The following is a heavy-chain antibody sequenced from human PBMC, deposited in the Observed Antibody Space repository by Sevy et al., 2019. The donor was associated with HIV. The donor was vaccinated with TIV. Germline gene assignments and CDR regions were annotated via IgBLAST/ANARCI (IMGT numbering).Heavy chain of an antibody. V-gene: IGHV3-15*01. CDR1: GFTFSNAW. CDR3: TTDPSPRSMVRGVIIAGDAFDI. J-gene: IGHJ3*02. D-gene: IGHD3-10*01. Sequence: GGSLRLSCAASGFTFSNAWMSWVRQAPGKGLEWVGRIKSKTDGGTTDYAAPVKGRFTISRDDSKNTLYLQMNSLKTEDTAEYYCTTDPSPRSMVRGVIIAGDAFDIWGQGTMVTVSS. CDR2: IKSKTDGGTT.